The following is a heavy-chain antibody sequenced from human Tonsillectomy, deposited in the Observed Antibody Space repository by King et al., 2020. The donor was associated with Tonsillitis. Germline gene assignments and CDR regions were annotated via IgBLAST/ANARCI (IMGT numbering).Heavy chain of an antibody. CDR1: GSGIRFNWHG. CDR3: ASDRHSGTWGPIEY. Sequence: VQLVESGGGVVQPGTSLRLSCVASGSGIRFNWHGMYWVRQAPGKGLEWVASIANDGTYHYNADSVKGRFIISRDNSKNILYLQMNSLRLDDTAVYYCASDRHSGTWGPIEYWGQGTLVTVSS. CDR2: IANDGTYH. D-gene: IGHD2-15*01. V-gene: IGHV3-30*03. J-gene: IGHJ4*02.